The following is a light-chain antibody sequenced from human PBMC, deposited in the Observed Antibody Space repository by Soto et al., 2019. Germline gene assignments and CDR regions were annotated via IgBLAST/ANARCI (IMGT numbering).Light chain of an antibody. CDR1: KSVNNN. Sequence: DIVMTQSPATLSVSPGERAILSCRASKSVNNNLAWYQQKPGQAPRLLIYGASSRATGIPARFSGSGSGTEFTLSISSLQSEDFAINYCQQYNNWPLLTFGGGTKVEIK. CDR2: GAS. CDR3: QQYNNWPLLT. J-gene: IGKJ4*01. V-gene: IGKV3-15*01.